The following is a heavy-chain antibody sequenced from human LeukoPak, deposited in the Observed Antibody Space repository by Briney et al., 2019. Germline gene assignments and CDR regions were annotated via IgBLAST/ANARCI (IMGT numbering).Heavy chain of an antibody. Sequence: GGSLRLSCAGSGFTFSNSWMGWVRQAPGKGLEWVANVQHIGGETYYVDSVKGRFTISRDNAKNSVYLQMNSLGADDTAVYYCARLYYYDSSGRRAFDIWGQGTMVTVSS. J-gene: IGHJ3*02. V-gene: IGHV3-7*01. D-gene: IGHD3-22*01. CDR3: ARLYYYDSSGRRAFDI. CDR2: VQHIGGET. CDR1: GFTFSNSW.